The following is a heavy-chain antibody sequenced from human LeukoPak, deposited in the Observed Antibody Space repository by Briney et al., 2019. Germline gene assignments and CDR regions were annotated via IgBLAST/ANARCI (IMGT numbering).Heavy chain of an antibody. CDR3: AKAHGEGYYDSSPFDY. CDR1: GFTFSSYS. V-gene: IGHV3-21*04. Sequence: GGSLRLSCAASGFTFSSYSMNWVRQAPGKGLEWVSSISSSSSYIYYADSVKGRFTISRDNSKNTLYLQMNSLRAEDTAVYYCAKAHGEGYYDSSPFDYWGQGTLVTVSS. J-gene: IGHJ4*02. D-gene: IGHD3-22*01. CDR2: ISSSSSYI.